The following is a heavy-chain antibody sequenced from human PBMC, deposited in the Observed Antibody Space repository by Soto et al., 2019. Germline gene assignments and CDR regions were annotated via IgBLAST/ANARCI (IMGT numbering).Heavy chain of an antibody. CDR1: GYTFTSYG. V-gene: IGHV1-18*04. Sequence: ASVKVSCKASGYTFTSYGISWVRQAPGQGLEWMGWISAYNGNTNYAQKLQGRVTMTTDTSTSTAYMELRSLRSDDTAVYYCARDPDATYYDSSVNWFDPWGQGTLVTVSS. CDR3: ARDPDATYYDSSVNWFDP. J-gene: IGHJ5*02. D-gene: IGHD3-22*01. CDR2: ISAYNGNT.